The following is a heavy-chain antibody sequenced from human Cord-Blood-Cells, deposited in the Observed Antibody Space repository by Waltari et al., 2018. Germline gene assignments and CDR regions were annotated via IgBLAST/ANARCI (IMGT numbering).Heavy chain of an antibody. CDR2: IYTSGST. CDR1: GGSISSYY. Sequence: QVQLQESGPGLVKPSETLSLTCTVSGGSISSYYWSWIRQPAGKGLEWIGRIYTSGSTNYNPSLKSRVTMSVDTSKNQFSLKLSSVTAADTAVYCCARDCITIFGVVIIEGWFDPWGQGTLVTVSS. V-gene: IGHV4-4*07. J-gene: IGHJ5*02. D-gene: IGHD3-3*01. CDR3: ARDCITIFGVVIIEGWFDP.